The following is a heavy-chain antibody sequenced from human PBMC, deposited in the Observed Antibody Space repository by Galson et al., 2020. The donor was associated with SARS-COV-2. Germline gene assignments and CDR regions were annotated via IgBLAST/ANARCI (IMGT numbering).Heavy chain of an antibody. Sequence: SETLSLTCAVYGGSFSGYFWSWSRQPPGPGLGWMGEGNHSGSANYNPSLKSRVTISVDTSKNQFSLKLSSVTAADTAVYYCARGLDGTGRFNGWDYWGQGTLVTVSS. D-gene: IGHD2-8*02. J-gene: IGHJ4*02. CDR1: GGSFSGYF. CDR3: ARGLDGTGRFNGWDY. V-gene: IGHV4-34*01. CDR2: GNHSGSA.